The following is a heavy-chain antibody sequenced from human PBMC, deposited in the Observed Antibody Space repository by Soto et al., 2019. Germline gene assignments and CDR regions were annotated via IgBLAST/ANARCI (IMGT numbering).Heavy chain of an antibody. J-gene: IGHJ1*01. V-gene: IGHV4-34*01. CDR2: INHSGST. CDR1: GGSFSGYY. Sequence: TSETLSLTCAVYGGSFSGYYWSWIRQPPGKGLEWIGEINHSGSTNYNPSLKSRVTISVDTSKNQFSLKLSSVTAADTAVYYCARGQGRRSFQHWGQGTLVTVSS. CDR3: ARGQGRRSFQH.